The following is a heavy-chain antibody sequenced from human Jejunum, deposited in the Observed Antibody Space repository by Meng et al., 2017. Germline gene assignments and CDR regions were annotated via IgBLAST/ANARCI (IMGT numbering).Heavy chain of an antibody. CDR1: GGPITSGSSD. J-gene: IGHJ4*02. Sequence: GSLRLSCTVAGGPITSGSSDWSWIRQPPGQGLEWIGYVYYSGHTDYNPSLKRRVTISIDKSTNQFSLRLSSVTAADTAVYYCARVILYSGSYYFDFWGQGTLVTVSS. CDR3: ARVILYSGSYYFDF. CDR2: VYYSGHT. D-gene: IGHD1-26*01. V-gene: IGHV4-61*01.